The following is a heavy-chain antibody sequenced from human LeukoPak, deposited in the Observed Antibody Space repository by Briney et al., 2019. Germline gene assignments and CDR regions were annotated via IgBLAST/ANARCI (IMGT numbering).Heavy chain of an antibody. CDR2: ISAYYGNT. CDR3: ARDLTYYYGSGSYYFFDY. CDR1: GYTFTSYG. D-gene: IGHD3-10*01. Sequence: ASVKVSCKASGYTFTSYGISWVRQALGQGLEWMGWISAYYGNTNYAQKLQGRVTMTTDTSTSTAYMELRSLRSDDTAVYYCARDLTYYYGSGSYYFFDYWGQGTLVTVSS. V-gene: IGHV1-18*01. J-gene: IGHJ4*02.